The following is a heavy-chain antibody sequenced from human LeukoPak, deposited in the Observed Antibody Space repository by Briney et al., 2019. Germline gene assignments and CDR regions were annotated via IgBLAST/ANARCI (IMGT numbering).Heavy chain of an antibody. CDR1: GYTFTCYG. V-gene: IGHV1-18*01. CDR3: ARLRGYSSSRYYYMDV. CDR2: ISAYNGNT. Sequence: SVKVSCKASGYTFTCYGISWVRQAPGQGLEWMGWISAYNGNTNYAQKLQGRVTMTTDTSTSTAYMELRSLRSDDTAVYYCARLRGYSSSRYYYMDVWGKGTTVTVSS. J-gene: IGHJ6*03. D-gene: IGHD5-18*01.